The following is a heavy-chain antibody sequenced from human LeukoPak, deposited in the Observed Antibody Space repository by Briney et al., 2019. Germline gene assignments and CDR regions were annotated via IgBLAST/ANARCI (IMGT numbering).Heavy chain of an antibody. D-gene: IGHD2-15*01. J-gene: IGHJ3*02. V-gene: IGHV3-64*01. CDR1: GFTFSNYF. CDR3: ATSRYCSGGDCYSLAFDI. Sequence: TGGSLRLSCAASGFTFSNYFMHWVRQAPGKGLEYFSAISRTGSTTYYTNSVKGRFTISRDNSKNTLYLQMGSLRAEDMAVHYCATSRYCSGGDCYSLAFDIWGQGTVVTVSS. CDR2: ISRTGSTT.